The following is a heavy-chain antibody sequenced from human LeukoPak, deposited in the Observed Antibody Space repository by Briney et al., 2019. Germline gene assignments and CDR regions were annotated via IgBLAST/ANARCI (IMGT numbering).Heavy chain of an antibody. Sequence: GESLKISCKGSAHNFSTYWIGWVRQMPGKGLERMGIIYPGDSDTRYSPSFQGQVTISADKSISTAYLQWSSLKASDTAMYYCARHSSSIAARIGRFDPWGQGTLVTVSS. J-gene: IGHJ5*02. CDR2: IYPGDSDT. D-gene: IGHD6-6*01. CDR1: AHNFSTYW. CDR3: ARHSSSIAARIGRFDP. V-gene: IGHV5-51*01.